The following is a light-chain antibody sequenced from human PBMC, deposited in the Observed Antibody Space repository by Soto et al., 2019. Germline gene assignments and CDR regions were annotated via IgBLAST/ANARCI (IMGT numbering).Light chain of an antibody. CDR3: AAWDDSLNDYV. V-gene: IGLV1-44*01. CDR1: SSNIGSNT. J-gene: IGLJ1*01. CDR2: SNN. Sequence: QSVLTQPPSASGTPGQRVTLACSGSSSNIGSNTVNWYQQLPGAAPKLLIYSNNQWPSGVPDRFSGSKSGTSASLATSGLQSEDEADYYCAAWDDSLNDYVFGTGTKVTVL.